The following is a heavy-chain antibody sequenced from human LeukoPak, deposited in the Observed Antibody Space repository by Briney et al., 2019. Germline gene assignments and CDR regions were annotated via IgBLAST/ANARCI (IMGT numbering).Heavy chain of an antibody. D-gene: IGHD3-9*01. Sequence: TSSETLSLTCAVYGGSFSGYYWSWIRQPPGKGLEWIGEINHSGSTNYNPSLKSRVTISVDTSKNQFSLKLSSVTAEDTAVYYCARANDILTGSYYYYYMDVWGKGTTVTVSS. CDR1: GGSFSGYY. V-gene: IGHV4-34*01. J-gene: IGHJ6*03. CDR3: ARANDILTGSYYYYYMDV. CDR2: INHSGST.